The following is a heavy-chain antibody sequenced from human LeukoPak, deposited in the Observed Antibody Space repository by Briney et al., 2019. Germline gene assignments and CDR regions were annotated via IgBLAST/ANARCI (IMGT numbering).Heavy chain of an antibody. CDR1: GGSFNTYY. V-gene: IGHV4-59*01. D-gene: IGHD1-26*01. CDR2: ISYSGST. Sequence: SETLSLTCTVSGGSFNTYYWTWIRQPPGKGLEWIGDISYSGSTNYNPSLKNRVTISLDTSKNHFSLKLSSVTAADTAIYYCARMTGSAWELLIDSWGPGTLVTVSS. J-gene: IGHJ4*02. CDR3: ARMTGSAWELLIDS.